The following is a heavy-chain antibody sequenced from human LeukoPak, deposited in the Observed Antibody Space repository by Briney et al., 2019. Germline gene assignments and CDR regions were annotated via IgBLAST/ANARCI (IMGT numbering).Heavy chain of an antibody. Sequence: SETLSLTCAVYGGSFSGYYWSWIRQPPGKGLEWIGEINHSGSTNHNPSLKSRVTISVDTSKNQFSLKLSSVTAADTAVYYCARGTGYCSGGSCYHRYYYGMDVWGQGTTVTVSS. CDR2: INHSGST. J-gene: IGHJ6*02. V-gene: IGHV4-34*01. D-gene: IGHD2-15*01. CDR3: ARGTGYCSGGSCYHRYYYGMDV. CDR1: GGSFSGYY.